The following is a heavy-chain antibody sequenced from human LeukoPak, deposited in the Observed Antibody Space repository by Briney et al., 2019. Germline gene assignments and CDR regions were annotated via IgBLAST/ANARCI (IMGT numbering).Heavy chain of an antibody. Sequence: GASVKLSCKASGYTFTSCGISWVRQAPGQGLEWMGWFSAYNGNTNYAQKLQGRVTMTTDTSTSTAYLELRSLRSDDTAVYYCARDTRVVPAAMHGYWGQGTLVTVSS. CDR2: FSAYNGNT. D-gene: IGHD2-2*01. CDR1: GYTFTSCG. J-gene: IGHJ4*02. CDR3: ARDTRVVPAAMHGY. V-gene: IGHV1-18*01.